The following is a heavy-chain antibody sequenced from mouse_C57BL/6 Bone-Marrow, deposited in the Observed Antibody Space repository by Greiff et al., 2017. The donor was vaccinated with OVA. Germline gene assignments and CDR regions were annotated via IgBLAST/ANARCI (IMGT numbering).Heavy chain of an antibody. CDR2: ISSGSSTI. D-gene: IGHD2-2*01. J-gene: IGHJ2*01. CDR1: GFTFSDYG. Sequence: EVKLMESGGGLVKPGGSLKLSCAASGFTFSDYGMHWVRQAPEQGLEWVAYISSGSSTIYYADPVKGRFTISRDNAKNTLFLQMTSLRSEDTAMYDCARRDGYDGDYWGQGTTLTVSS. CDR3: ARRDGYDGDY. V-gene: IGHV5-17*01.